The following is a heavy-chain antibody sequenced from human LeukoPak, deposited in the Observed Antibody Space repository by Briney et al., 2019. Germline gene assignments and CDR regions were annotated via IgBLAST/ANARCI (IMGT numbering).Heavy chain of an antibody. CDR2: ISGSGGIT. J-gene: IGHJ4*02. CDR1: GFTFRYYA. Sequence: PGGSLRLSCAASGFTFRYYAMSWVRQAPGKGLEWVSVISGSGGITYYADSAKGRFTISRDNSENTLYLQMNSLRAEDTAVYYCAKDPTYCSGDSCYLTPIDYWGQGTLVTVSS. CDR3: AKDPTYCSGDSCYLTPIDY. V-gene: IGHV3-23*01. D-gene: IGHD2-15*01.